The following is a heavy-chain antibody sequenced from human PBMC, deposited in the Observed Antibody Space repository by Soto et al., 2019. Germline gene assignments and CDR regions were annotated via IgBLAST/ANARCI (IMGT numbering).Heavy chain of an antibody. D-gene: IGHD4-17*01. V-gene: IGHV3-23*01. CDR3: AKDWMYGGDGSRLHDY. Sequence: GGSLRLSCAASGFTFSSYAMSWVRQAPGKGLEWVSAISGSGGSTYYADSVKGRFTISRDNSKNTLYLQMNSLRAEDTAVYYCAKDWMYGGDGSRLHDYWGQGTLVTVSS. J-gene: IGHJ4*02. CDR2: ISGSGGST. CDR1: GFTFSSYA.